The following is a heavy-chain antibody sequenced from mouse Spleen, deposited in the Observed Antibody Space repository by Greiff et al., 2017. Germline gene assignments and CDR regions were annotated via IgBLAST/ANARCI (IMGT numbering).Heavy chain of an antibody. J-gene: IGHJ2*01. CDR3: ARRDGDYGFDY. Sequence: EVNVVESGGGLVKPGGSLKLSCAASGFTFSSYAMSWVRQTPEKRLEWVAAINSNGGSTYYPDTVKDRFTISRDNAKNTLYLQMSSLRSEDTALYYCARRDGDYGFDYWGQGTTLTVSS. CDR2: INSNGGST. V-gene: IGHV5-6-2*01. D-gene: IGHD2-4*01. CDR1: GFTFSSYA.